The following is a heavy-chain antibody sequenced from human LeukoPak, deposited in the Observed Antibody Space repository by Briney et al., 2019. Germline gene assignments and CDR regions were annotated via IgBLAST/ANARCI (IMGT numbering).Heavy chain of an antibody. J-gene: IGHJ4*02. CDR2: ISGSGGST. D-gene: IGHD3-10*01. CDR1: GFTFSSYA. CDR3: AKDPWGFGEGS. Sequence: GGSLRLSCAASGFTFSSYAMSWVRQAPGKGLEWGSAISGSGGSTSYADSVKGRLPISRDNSKNTLYLQMNSLRAEDTAVYYCAKDPWGFGEGSWGQGTLVTVSS. V-gene: IGHV3-23*01.